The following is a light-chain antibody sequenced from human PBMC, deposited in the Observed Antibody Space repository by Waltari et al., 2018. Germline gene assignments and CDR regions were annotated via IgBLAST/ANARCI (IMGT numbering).Light chain of an antibody. J-gene: IGKJ3*01. CDR2: GAS. V-gene: IGKV3-15*01. CDR1: QSVSSN. CDR3: QQYNNWPPRFT. Sequence: EIVMTQSPATLSVSPGERATLSCRASQSVSSNLAWYQQKPGQAPRLLIYGASTRATGIPARFSCSGSGTEFTLTISIRQSEDFAVYYCQQYNNWPPRFTFGPGTKVDIK.